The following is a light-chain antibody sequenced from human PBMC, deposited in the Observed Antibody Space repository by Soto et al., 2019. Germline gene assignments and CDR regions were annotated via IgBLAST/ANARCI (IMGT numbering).Light chain of an antibody. CDR1: SSDVGGYND. CDR3: SSYAGSNNLV. J-gene: IGLJ2*01. Sequence: QSALTQPPSASGSPGQSVTISCTGTSSDVGGYNDVSWYQQHPGKAPKLMIYDVSKRPSGVPDRFSGSKSGITASLTVSGLQAEDEADYYSSSYAGSNNLVFGGGTQLTVL. CDR2: DVS. V-gene: IGLV2-8*01.